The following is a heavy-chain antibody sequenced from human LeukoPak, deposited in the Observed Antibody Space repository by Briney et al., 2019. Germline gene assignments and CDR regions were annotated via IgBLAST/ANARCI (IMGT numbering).Heavy chain of an antibody. CDR3: ARHLSGYSREFDY. CDR2: IYYSGST. CDR1: NGSIFSNYYY. V-gene: IGHV4-39*01. Sequence: SETLSLTCTVSNGSIFSNYYYWGWIRQPPGKGLEWIGSIYYSGSTYYNPSLKSRVTISVDTSKNQFSLKLSSVTAADTAVYYCARHLSGYSREFDYWGQGTLVTVSS. J-gene: IGHJ4*02. D-gene: IGHD3-22*01.